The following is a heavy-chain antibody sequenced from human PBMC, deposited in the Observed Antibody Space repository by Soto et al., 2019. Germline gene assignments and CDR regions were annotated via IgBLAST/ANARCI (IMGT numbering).Heavy chain of an antibody. J-gene: IGHJ6*02. CDR3: ARVYATIFGVVTPYYYGMDF. V-gene: IGHV3-30-3*01. D-gene: IGHD3-3*01. CDR2: ISYDGSNK. CDR1: GFTFSSYA. Sequence: GGSLRLSCAASGFTFSSYAMHWVRQAPGKGLEWVAVISYDGSNKYYADSVKGRFTISRDNSKNTLYLQMNSLRAEDTAVYYCARVYATIFGVVTPYYYGMDFWGQGTRSPSP.